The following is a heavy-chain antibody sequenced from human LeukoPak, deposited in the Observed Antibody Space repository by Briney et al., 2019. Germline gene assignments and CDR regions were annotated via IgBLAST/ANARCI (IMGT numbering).Heavy chain of an antibody. J-gene: IGHJ4*02. D-gene: IGHD3-10*01. CDR3: ARDLSGSLYFDY. CDR1: GASISSYY. V-gene: IGHV4-4*07. Sequence: SETLSLTCSVSGASISSYYYNWIRQTAGGGLEWIGRLYTSGSTDYNPSLKSRVTISVDTSNNQFFLELTSVTAADTAVYFCARDLSGSLYFDYWGQGVLVTVSS. CDR2: LYTSGST.